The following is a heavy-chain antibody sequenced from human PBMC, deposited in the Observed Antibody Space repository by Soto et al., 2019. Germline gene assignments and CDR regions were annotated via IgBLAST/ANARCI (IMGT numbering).Heavy chain of an antibody. Sequence: QVQLVQSGAELKKPGSSVKVSCSASGVTCSSYAFTWVRQAPGQGLEWMGNIIPVFRTSNYAQGFQGRLTISADESTNTIYMEMSSLRSEDTAVYFFAQDGSWDGGGVESWCQGTLGIVSS. CDR1: GVTCSSYA. V-gene: IGHV1-69*18. J-gene: IGHJ4*02. CDR2: IIPVFRTS. D-gene: IGHD3-16*01. CDR3: AQDGSWDGGGVES.